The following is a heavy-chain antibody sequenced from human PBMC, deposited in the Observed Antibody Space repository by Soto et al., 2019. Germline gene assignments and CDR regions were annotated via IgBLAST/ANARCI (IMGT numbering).Heavy chain of an antibody. D-gene: IGHD5-18*01. J-gene: IGHJ4*02. CDR2: IYYSGST. Sequence: QLQLQESGPGLVKPSETLSLTCTVSGGSISSSSYYWGWIRQPPGKGLEWIGSIYYSGSTYYNPSLKSRVTLSVVTSKHPFSLKLSPVTAADTAVYSCARQAELYSYGPRPFDYWGQGTLVTVSS. CDR3: ARQAELYSYGPRPFDY. CDR1: GGSISSSSYY. V-gene: IGHV4-39*01.